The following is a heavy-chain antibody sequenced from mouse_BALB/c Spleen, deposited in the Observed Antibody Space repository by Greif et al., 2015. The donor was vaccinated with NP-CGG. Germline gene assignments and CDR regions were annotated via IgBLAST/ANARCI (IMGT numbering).Heavy chain of an antibody. CDR1: GYTFTDYE. CDR2: IDPETGGT. V-gene: IGHV1-15*01. J-gene: IGHJ1*01. CDR3: TRSFSFYWYFDV. Sequence: QVQLQQSGAELVRPGASVTLSCKASGYTFTDYEMHWVKQTPVHGLEWIGAIDPETGGTAYNQKFKGKATLTADKSSSTAYMELRSLTSEDSAVYYCTRSFSFYWYFDVWGAGTTVTVSS.